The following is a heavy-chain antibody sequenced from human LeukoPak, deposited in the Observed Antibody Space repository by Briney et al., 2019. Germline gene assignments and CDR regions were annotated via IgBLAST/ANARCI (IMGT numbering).Heavy chain of an antibody. J-gene: IGHJ4*02. CDR1: GFTFSSYS. CDR3: AREGGHDILTGETDY. CDR2: ISSSSSYI. Sequence: GGSLRLSCAASGFTFSSYSMNWVRQAPGKGLEWVSSISSSSSYIYYADSVKGRFTISRDNAKNSLYLQMNSLRAEDTAVYYCAREGGHDILTGETDYWGQGTLVTVSS. D-gene: IGHD3-9*01. V-gene: IGHV3-21*01.